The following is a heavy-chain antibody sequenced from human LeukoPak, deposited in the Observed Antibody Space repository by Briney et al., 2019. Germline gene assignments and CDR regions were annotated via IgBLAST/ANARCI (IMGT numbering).Heavy chain of an antibody. V-gene: IGHV3-7*01. Sequence: QPGGSLRLSCEGSGFTFTAYWMSWVRQAPGQGLEWVASINQAGNERLFADSVRGRFTISRDNARKSVFLQMGSMRDDDTGVYLCARDGCTSTTCTSLECFNGWAKGTLVTVFS. CDR2: INQAGNER. CDR3: ARDGCTSTTCTSLECFNG. CDR1: GFTFTAYW. J-gene: IGHJ4*02. D-gene: IGHD1-1*01.